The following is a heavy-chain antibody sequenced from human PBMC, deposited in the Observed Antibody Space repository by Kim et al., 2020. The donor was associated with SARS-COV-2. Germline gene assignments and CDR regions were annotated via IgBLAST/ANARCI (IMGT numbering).Heavy chain of an antibody. J-gene: IGHJ6*02. D-gene: IGHD3-3*01. V-gene: IGHV1-3*01. CDR2: INAGNGNT. CDR3: ASRTSNYDFWSGYPSYYYYGMDV. CDR1: GYTFTSYA. Sequence: ASVMVSCKASGYTFTSYAMHWVRQAPGQRLEWMGWINAGNGNTKYSQKFQGIVTITRDTSASTAYMELSSLRSEDTAVYYCASRTSNYDFWSGYPSYYYYGMDVWGQGTTVTVSS.